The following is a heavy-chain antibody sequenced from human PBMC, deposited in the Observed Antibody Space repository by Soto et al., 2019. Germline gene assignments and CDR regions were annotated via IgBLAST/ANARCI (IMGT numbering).Heavy chain of an antibody. V-gene: IGHV3-33*01. CDR3: ASAPIVLVPATPSY. CDR2: ILYDGSNK. D-gene: IGHD2-2*01. J-gene: IGHJ4*02. CDR1: GFTFSNYG. Sequence: PGGSLRLSCAAPGFTFSNYGMHWARQAPGKGLEWVAAILYDGSNKYYADSVKGRFTISRDNSKNTLYLQMNSLRAEDTAVYYCASAPIVLVPATPSYWGQGTLVTVSS.